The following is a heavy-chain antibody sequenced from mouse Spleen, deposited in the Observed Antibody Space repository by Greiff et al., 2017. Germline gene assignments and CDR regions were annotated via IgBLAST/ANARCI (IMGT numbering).Heavy chain of an antibody. Sequence: EVQRVESGGGLVKPGGSLKLSCAASGFTFSSYAMSWVRQTPEKRLEWVATISSGGSYTYYPDSVKGRFTISRDNAKNTLYLQMSSLRSEDTAMYYCARRDGNPFAYWGQGTLVTVSA. V-gene: IGHV5-9-3*01. D-gene: IGHD2-1*01. CDR1: GFTFSSYA. J-gene: IGHJ3*01. CDR2: ISSGGSYT. CDR3: ARRDGNPFAY.